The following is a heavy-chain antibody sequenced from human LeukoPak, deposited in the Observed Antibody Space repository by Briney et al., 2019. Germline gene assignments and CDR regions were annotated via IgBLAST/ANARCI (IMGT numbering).Heavy chain of an antibody. CDR3: APSVGNSAWYFDL. CDR1: GFTFSSYS. V-gene: IGHV3-21*01. D-gene: IGHD4-23*01. Sequence: GGSLRLSCAASGFTFSSYSMNWVRRAPGKGLEWVSSISPSSRHIYYGDSVKGRFTISRDNAKNSLYLQMNSLRAEDTAVYYCAPSVGNSAWYFDLWGRGTLVTVSS. J-gene: IGHJ2*01. CDR2: ISPSSRHI.